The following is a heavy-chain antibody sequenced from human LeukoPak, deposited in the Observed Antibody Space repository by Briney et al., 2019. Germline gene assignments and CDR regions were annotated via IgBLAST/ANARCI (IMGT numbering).Heavy chain of an antibody. V-gene: IGHV1-8*02. Sequence: ASVKVSCKASGYTFTNFEINWVRQVAGQGLEWMRWMRPNSGETVNVQKFQGRVTMTRDISTSTAYMELTGLRSDDTAVYFCAGGYCSGGGCYTAEYLPHWGQGTLVTVSS. D-gene: IGHD2-15*01. J-gene: IGHJ1*01. CDR3: AGGYCSGGGCYTAEYLPH. CDR2: MRPNSGET. CDR1: GYTFTNFE.